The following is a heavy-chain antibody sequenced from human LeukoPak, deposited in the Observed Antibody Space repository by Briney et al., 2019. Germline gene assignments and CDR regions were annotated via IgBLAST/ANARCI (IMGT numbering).Heavy chain of an antibody. D-gene: IGHD1-7*01. CDR3: AEKKNFYFDY. CDR2: ISGSGGST. CDR1: GFTFSSYA. V-gene: IGHV3-23*01. J-gene: IGHJ4*02. Sequence: PGGSLRLSCAASGFTFSSYAMSWVRQAPGKGLEWVSAISGSGGSTYYADSVKGRFTISRDNSKNTLYLQMNSLKAEDTAVYYCAEKKNFYFDYWGQGTLATVSS.